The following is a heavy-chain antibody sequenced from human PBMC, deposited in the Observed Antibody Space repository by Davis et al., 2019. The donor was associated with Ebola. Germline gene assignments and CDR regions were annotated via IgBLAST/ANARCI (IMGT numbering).Heavy chain of an antibody. D-gene: IGHD3-3*01. V-gene: IGHV3-7*03. CDR1: GFTFSSYW. CDR3: ARVRGLTYYDFFYGMDV. Sequence: GESLKIPCAASGFTFSSYWMSWVRQAPGKGLEWVANIKQEGSEKYYVDSVKGRFTISRDNAKNSLYLQMNSLRAEATAVYYCARVRGLTYYDFFYGMDVWGQGTTVTVSS. J-gene: IGHJ6*02. CDR2: IKQEGSEK.